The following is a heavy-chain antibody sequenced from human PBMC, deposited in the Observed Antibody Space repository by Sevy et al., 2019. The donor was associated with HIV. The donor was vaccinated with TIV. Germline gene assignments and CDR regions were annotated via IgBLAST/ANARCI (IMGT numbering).Heavy chain of an antibody. J-gene: IGHJ4*02. CDR2: ISYDGTNK. Sequence: GGSLRLSCAASGFTSSSYAMHWVRQAPGKGLEWVAPISYDGTNKYYADSVKGRFTISRDNSKNTLYLQMNSLRPEDTAVYYWAGSRYSSTRFDYWGQGTLVTVSS. CDR1: GFTSSSYA. CDR3: AGSRYSSTRFDY. D-gene: IGHD6-13*01. V-gene: IGHV3-30-3*01.